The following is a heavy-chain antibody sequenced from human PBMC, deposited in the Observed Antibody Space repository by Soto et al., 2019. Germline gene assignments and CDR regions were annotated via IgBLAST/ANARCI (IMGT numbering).Heavy chain of an antibody. Sequence: PSQTLSLTCAISGDSVSSNSAAWNWIRQSPSRGLEWLGRTYYRSKWYNDFAASVKSRVTISPDTAKNQFSLQLNSVTPEDAAVYYCARTVVSMSYNYFGIDVWGRGTTVTVSS. CDR3: ARTVVSMSYNYFGIDV. D-gene: IGHD6-6*01. CDR1: GDSVSSNSAA. J-gene: IGHJ6*02. CDR2: TYYRSKWYN. V-gene: IGHV6-1*01.